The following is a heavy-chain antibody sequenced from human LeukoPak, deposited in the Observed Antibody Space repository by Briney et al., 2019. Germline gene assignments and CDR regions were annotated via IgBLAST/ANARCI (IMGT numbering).Heavy chain of an antibody. CDR3: TRVGYIDEGIDY. CDR2: INSDGSST. Sequence: PGGSLRLSCAASGFTFSSYWMHWVRQAPGKGLVWVSRINSDGSSTSYADSVKGRSPISRDNAKNSLYLQMNSLRAEDTAIYYCTRVGYIDEGIDYWGQGTLVTVSS. J-gene: IGHJ4*02. D-gene: IGHD5-24*01. V-gene: IGHV3-74*01. CDR1: GFTFSSYW.